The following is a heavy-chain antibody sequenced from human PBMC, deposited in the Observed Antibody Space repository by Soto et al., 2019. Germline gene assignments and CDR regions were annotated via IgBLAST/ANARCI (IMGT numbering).Heavy chain of an antibody. CDR3: ARDPTLGYSYGFYGMDV. V-gene: IGHV1-69*13. D-gene: IGHD5-18*01. Sequence: SAKVSWQESGVSFSRDSLRWVRQAPIQGLEWMGGIIPIFGTANYAQKFQGRVTITADESTSTAYMELSSLRSEDTAVYYCARDPTLGYSYGFYGMDVWGQGNTVTVSS. CDR1: GVSFSRDS. J-gene: IGHJ6*02. CDR2: IIPIFGTA.